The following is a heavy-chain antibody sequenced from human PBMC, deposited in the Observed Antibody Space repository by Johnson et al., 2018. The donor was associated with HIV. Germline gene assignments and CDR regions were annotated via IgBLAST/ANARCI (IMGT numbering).Heavy chain of an antibody. V-gene: IGHV3-23*04. Sequence: VPLVESGGGLVQPGRSLRLSCVVSGFTFDDYAMHWVRQVPGEGLEWVSAISGSGGSTFYADFAKGRFTIPRDNSKNTRYLQMNSLRAEDTAVYYCARVKCPDWGDAWGVGAFDVWGKVTMVTVSS. CDR1: GFTFDDYA. D-gene: IGHD3-16*01. J-gene: IGHJ3*01. CDR3: ARVKCPDWGDAWGVGAFDV. CDR2: ISGSGGST.